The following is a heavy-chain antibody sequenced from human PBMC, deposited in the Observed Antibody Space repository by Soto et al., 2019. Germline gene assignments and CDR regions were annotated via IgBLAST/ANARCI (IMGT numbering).Heavy chain of an antibody. CDR3: AREGIVVVPAAHTMYYYYLDV. Sequence: PGKGLEWVSSISSISSYIYYAGSVKGRFTISRDNAKNSLYLQMNSLRAEDTAVYYCAREGIVVVPAAHTMYYYYLDVWGKATTVTVPS. CDR2: ISSISSYI. D-gene: IGHD2-2*01. J-gene: IGHJ6*03. V-gene: IGHV3-21*01.